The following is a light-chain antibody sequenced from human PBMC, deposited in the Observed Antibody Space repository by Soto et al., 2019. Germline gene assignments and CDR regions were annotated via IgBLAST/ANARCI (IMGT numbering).Light chain of an antibody. Sequence: IHVSHSPSTLASSLVGRVTITCRGSQTIDSWLAWDQQRPGKPTNLLIYNASTLASGVPPRFSGSGSATDFTLTISSLQPDDFATYYRQHYTSYSEEFGQGTKV. V-gene: IGKV1-5*03. CDR3: QHYTSYSEE. J-gene: IGKJ1*01. CDR2: NAS. CDR1: QTIDSW.